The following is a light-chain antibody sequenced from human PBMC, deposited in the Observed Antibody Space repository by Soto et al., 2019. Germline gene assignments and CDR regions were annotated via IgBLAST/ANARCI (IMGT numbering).Light chain of an antibody. CDR3: TSYSRYRVLV. Sequence: QSVLTQPASVSGSLGQSITISCTGTSSDIGGYKYVSWYQQHPGKAPKLIIFEVSNRPSGVSDRFSGSNSGNTASLTISGLQAEDEADYYCTSYSRYRVLVFGVATKVAVL. CDR2: EVS. CDR1: SSDIGGYKY. J-gene: IGLJ3*02. V-gene: IGLV2-14*01.